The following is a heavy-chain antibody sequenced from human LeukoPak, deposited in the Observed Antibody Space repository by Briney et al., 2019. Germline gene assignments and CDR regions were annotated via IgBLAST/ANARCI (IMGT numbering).Heavy chain of an antibody. CDR2: ISTSSSYT. CDR3: ARVWGELPLIDY. D-gene: IGHD1-7*01. CDR1: GFTFSDYY. Sequence: GGSLRLSCAASGFTFSDYYMSWIRQAPGKGLEWVSYISTSSSYTNSADSVRGRFTISRDNARNSLYLQMNSLRADDTAVYHCARVWGELPLIDYWGQGTLVTVSS. J-gene: IGHJ4*02. V-gene: IGHV3-11*05.